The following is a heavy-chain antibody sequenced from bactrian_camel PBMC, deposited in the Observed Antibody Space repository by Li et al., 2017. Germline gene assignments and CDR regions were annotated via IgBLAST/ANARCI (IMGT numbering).Heavy chain of an antibody. V-gene: IGHV3S1*01. CDR1: GFTFSTYW. CDR2: INGWSGNE. D-gene: IGHD5*01. J-gene: IGHJ4*01. Sequence: HVQLVESGGGLVQPGGSLSLSCAASGFTFSTYWMYWVRQAPGKGLEWVSNINGWSGNEYYADSVKGRFAISRDNAKNTVYLQLNSLKSEDTAMYYCTNHNAGFEYWGQGTQVTVSS. CDR3: TNHNAGFEY.